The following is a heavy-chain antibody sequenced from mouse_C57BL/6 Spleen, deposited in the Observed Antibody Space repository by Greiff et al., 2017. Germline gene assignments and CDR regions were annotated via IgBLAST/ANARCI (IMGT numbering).Heavy chain of an antibody. CDR2: ISSGSSTI. Sequence: VQLKASGGGLVKPGGSLKLSCAASGFTFSDYGMHWVRQAPEKGLEWVAYISSGSSTIYYADTVKGRFTISRDNAKNTLFLQMTSLRSEDTAMYYCARGAGTSFDYWGQGTTLTVSS. D-gene: IGHD4-1*01. CDR1: GFTFSDYG. CDR3: ARGAGTSFDY. J-gene: IGHJ2*01. V-gene: IGHV5-17*01.